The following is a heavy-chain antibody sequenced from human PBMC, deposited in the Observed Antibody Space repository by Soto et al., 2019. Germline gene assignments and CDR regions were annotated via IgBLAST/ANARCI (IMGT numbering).Heavy chain of an antibody. V-gene: IGHV4-31*03. CDR2: ISSSGST. J-gene: IGHJ5*02. D-gene: IGHD2-21*02. Sequence: SGTLSLTCTVSVDSIGGVGYWSWIRQFPGRGLEWIGCISSSGSTYYNPALNNRISLSLDTSQNQFSLKLLSVTAAGTAIYYCARSGVTGIVIPSHWFDPWGQGTLVTVSS. CDR3: ARSGVTGIVIPSHWFDP. CDR1: VDSIGGVGY.